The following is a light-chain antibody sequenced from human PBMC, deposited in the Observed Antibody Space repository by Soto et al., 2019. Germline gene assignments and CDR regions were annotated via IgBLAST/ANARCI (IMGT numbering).Light chain of an antibody. Sequence: EIVLTQSPGTLSLSPGDRAKTPCRDSQTVTGNYLAWYHQKPGQAPRLLIHSASSRATGIPDRFSASGTGTDFTLTISRLETEDFAVYYCQQYSASPRTFGKGTKVDIK. CDR1: QTVTGNY. CDR3: QQYSASPRT. J-gene: IGKJ4*01. V-gene: IGKV3-20*01. CDR2: SAS.